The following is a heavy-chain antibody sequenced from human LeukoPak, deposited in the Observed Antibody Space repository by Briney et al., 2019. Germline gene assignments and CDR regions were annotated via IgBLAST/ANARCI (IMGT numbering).Heavy chain of an antibody. CDR1: GYSISSGYF. D-gene: IGHD6-13*01. Sequence: PSETLSLTCTVSGYSISSGYFWGWIRPPPGKGLEWIGSIYHSGSTSYNPSLKSRLTISVGTSKNQFSLKLNFVTAADTAMYYCARMFRSSWYINWFDPWGQGTLVTVSS. V-gene: IGHV4-38-2*02. CDR2: IYHSGST. CDR3: ARMFRSSWYINWFDP. J-gene: IGHJ5*02.